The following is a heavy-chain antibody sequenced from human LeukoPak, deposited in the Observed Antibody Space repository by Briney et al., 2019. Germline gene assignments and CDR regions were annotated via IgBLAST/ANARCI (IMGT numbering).Heavy chain of an antibody. D-gene: IGHD3-22*01. CDR3: ARVPLPGSYYDSSGYYPFDY. CDR1: GFTFSSYS. CDR2: ISSSSSYI. J-gene: IGHJ4*02. V-gene: IGHV3-21*01. Sequence: GGSLRLSCAASGFTFSSYSMTWVRQAPGKGLEWVSSISSSSSYIYYADSVKGRFTISRDNAKNSLYLQMNSLRAEDTAVYYCARVPLPGSYYDSSGYYPFDYWGQGTLVTVYS.